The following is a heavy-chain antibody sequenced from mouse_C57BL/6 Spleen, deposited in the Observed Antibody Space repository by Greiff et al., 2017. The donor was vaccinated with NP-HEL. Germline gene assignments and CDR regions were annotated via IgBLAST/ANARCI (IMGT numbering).Heavy chain of an antibody. V-gene: IGHV2-5*01. Sequence: VKLVESGPGLVQPSQSLSITCTVSGFSLTSYGVHWVRQSPGKGLEWLGVIWRGGSTDYNAAFMSRLSITKDNSKSQVFFKMNSLQADDTAIYYCATGIYYDYEGYAMDYWGQGTSVTVSS. CDR1: GFSLTSYG. CDR3: ATGIYYDYEGYAMDY. J-gene: IGHJ4*01. CDR2: IWRGGST. D-gene: IGHD2-4*01.